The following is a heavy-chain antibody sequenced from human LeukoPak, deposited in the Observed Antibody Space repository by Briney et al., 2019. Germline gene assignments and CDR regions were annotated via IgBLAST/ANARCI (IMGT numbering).Heavy chain of an antibody. V-gene: IGHV4-59*08. Sequence: SETLSLTCTVSGGSISSYYWSWIRQPPGKGLEWIGYIYYSGSTNYNPSLKSRVTISVDTSKNKFSLKMSSVITADTAVYYCARVPLFGVRGVSYYYYMDVWGKGTTVTVSS. CDR3: ARVPLFGVRGVSYYYYMDV. CDR2: IYYSGST. J-gene: IGHJ6*03. CDR1: GGSISSYY. D-gene: IGHD3-10*01.